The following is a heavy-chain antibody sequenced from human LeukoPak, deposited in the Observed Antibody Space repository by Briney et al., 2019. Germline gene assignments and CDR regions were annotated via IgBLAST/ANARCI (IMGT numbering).Heavy chain of an antibody. CDR1: GFMFSSYW. CDR3: ATELPPGR. CDR2: INSDGTTT. Sequence: KAGGSLRLSCAASGFMFSSYWMHWVRHAPGKGLVWVSRINSDGTTTSYADSVKGRFTISRDNAKNTVYLQMNSLRGEDTAVYYCATELPPGRWGQGTLVTVSS. J-gene: IGHJ4*02. D-gene: IGHD5-24*01. V-gene: IGHV3-74*01.